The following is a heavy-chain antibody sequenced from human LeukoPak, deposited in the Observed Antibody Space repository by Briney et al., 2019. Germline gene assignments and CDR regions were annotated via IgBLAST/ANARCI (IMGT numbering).Heavy chain of an antibody. V-gene: IGHV3-11*03. J-gene: IGHJ4*02. CDR3: ARIDMARYYFDY. D-gene: IGHD2-15*01. CDR2: ISSSSSYT. CDR1: GFTFSDYY. Sequence: GGSLRLSCAASGFTFSDYYMSWIRQAPGKGLEWVSYISSSSSYTNYADSVKGRFTISRDNAKNSLYLQMNSLRAEDTAVYYCARIDMARYYFDYWGQGTLVTVSS.